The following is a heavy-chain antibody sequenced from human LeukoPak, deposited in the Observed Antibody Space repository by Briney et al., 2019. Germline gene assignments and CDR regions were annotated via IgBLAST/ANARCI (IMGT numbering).Heavy chain of an antibody. D-gene: IGHD5-24*01. CDR1: GYTFTSYD. J-gene: IGHJ4*02. Sequence: GASVKVSCKASGYTFTSYDINWVRQATGQGLEWMGWMNPNSGNTGYAQKFQGRVTIAADKSTSTAYMELSSLRSEDTAVYYCARSLVDAERWLQLAFDYWGQGTLVTVSS. CDR2: MNPNSGNT. V-gene: IGHV1-8*01. CDR3: ARSLVDAERWLQLAFDY.